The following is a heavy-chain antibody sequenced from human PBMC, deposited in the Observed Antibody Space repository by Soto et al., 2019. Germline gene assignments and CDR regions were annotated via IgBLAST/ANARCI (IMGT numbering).Heavy chain of an antibody. D-gene: IGHD3-10*01. V-gene: IGHV3-30*18. J-gene: IGHJ4*02. CDR3: AKDWGYYGSGSSYFDY. CDR2: ISYDGNNK. Sequence: GGSLRLSCAASGFTFSNYGIHWVRQASGKGLEWVAVISYDGNNKYYADSVKGRFTISRDNSKNTLYLQMNSLRAEDTAVYYCAKDWGYYGSGSSYFDYWGQGTLVTVSS. CDR1: GFTFSNYG.